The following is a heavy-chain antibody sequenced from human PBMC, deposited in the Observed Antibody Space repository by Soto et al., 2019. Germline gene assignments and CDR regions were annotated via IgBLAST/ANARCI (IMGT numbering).Heavy chain of an antibody. D-gene: IGHD6-19*01. CDR3: ARDGVISGWRYYFDY. Sequence: ESGGGLVQPGGSLRLSCAASRFTFSNYWMSWVRQAPGKGLEWVANINKDGSEKYYVDSVKGRFTISRDNAKNSLYLQMNSLRAEDTAVYYCARDGVISGWRYYFDYWSQGTLVTVSS. CDR2: INKDGSEK. CDR1: RFTFSNYW. J-gene: IGHJ4*02. V-gene: IGHV3-7*01.